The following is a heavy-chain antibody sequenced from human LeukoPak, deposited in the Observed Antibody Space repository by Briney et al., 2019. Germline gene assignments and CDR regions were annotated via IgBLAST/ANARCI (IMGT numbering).Heavy chain of an antibody. V-gene: IGHV1-2*02. CDR3: ARASWGYCSSTSCYGGGVFDY. CDR1: GYPFTGYY. J-gene: IGHJ4*02. D-gene: IGHD2-2*01. Sequence: GASVKVSFQASGYPFTGYYMHWVRPGPGQGLEWMGWINPNSGGTNYAQKFQGRVTMTRDTSISTAYMELSRLRSDDTAVYYCARASWGYCSSTSCYGGGVFDYWGQGTLVTVSS. CDR2: INPNSGGT.